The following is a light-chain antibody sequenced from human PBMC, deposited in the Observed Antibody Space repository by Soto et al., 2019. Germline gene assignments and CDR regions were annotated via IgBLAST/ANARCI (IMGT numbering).Light chain of an antibody. J-gene: IGKJ2*01. CDR3: QQYHNWPPQYT. CDR1: QSVASN. V-gene: IGKV3-15*01. CDR2: GAS. Sequence: EIVMTQSPASLSVSPGDGATLSCRASQSVASNVAWYQQKPGQGPRLLIHGASTRAAGVPARFSGSGSGTDFPRTISSLQSEDFAVYYCQQYHNWPPQYTFDQGTKLQIK.